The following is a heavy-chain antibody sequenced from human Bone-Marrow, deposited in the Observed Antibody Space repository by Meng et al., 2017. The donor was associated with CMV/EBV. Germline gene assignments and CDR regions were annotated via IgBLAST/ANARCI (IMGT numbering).Heavy chain of an antibody. CDR1: GFTFSSYA. Sequence: GESLKISCAASGFTFSSYAMHWVRQAPGKGLEWVAVISYDGSNKYYADSVKGRFTISRDNSKNTLYLQMNSLRAEDTAVYYCARDSEYYDFWSTQWDYWGQGTLVTVSS. D-gene: IGHD3-3*01. J-gene: IGHJ4*02. V-gene: IGHV3-30-3*01. CDR2: ISYDGSNK. CDR3: ARDSEYYDFWSTQWDY.